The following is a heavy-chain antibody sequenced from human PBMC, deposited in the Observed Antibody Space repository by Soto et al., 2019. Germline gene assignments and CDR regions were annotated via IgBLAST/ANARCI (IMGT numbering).Heavy chain of an antibody. V-gene: IGHV3-21*01. CDR2: ISSSSSYI. CDR3: AREYYDFWSGRNHDAFDI. CDR1: GFTFSSYS. Sequence: GGSLRLSCAASGFTFSSYSMNWVRQAPGKGLEWVSSISSSSSYIYYADSVKGRFTISRDNAKNSLYLQMNSLGAEDTAVYYCAREYYDFWSGRNHDAFDIWGQGTMVTVSS. J-gene: IGHJ3*02. D-gene: IGHD3-3*01.